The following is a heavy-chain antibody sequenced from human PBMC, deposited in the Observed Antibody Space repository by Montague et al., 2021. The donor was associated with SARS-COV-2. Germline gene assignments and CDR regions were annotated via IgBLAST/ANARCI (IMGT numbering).Heavy chain of an antibody. CDR2: INHSGST. Sequence: SETLSLTCAVYGGSFSGYYWSWIRQPPRKGLEWIGEINHSGSTNYNPSLKSRVTISVDTSKNQFSLKLSSVTAADTAVYYCARGRTDLGAYYELWSGYYWTGQNWFDPCSQGTLVAVSS. D-gene: IGHD3-3*01. CDR1: GGSFSGYY. CDR3: ARGRTDLGAYYELWSGYYWTGQNWFDP. V-gene: IGHV4-34*01. J-gene: IGHJ5*02.